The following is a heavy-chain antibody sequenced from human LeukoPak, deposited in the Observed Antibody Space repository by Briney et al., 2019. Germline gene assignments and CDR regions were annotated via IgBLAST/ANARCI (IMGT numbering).Heavy chain of an antibody. CDR3: AKEKWGVRRGAFDI. CDR1: GFTFSGSA. J-gene: IGHJ3*02. V-gene: IGHV3-73*01. Sequence: GGSLRLSCAASGFTFSGSAMHWVRQASGKGLEWVGRIRSKTNTYATAYAASVKGRFTISRDDSENTAYLQMYSLKTEDAAVYYCAKEKWGVRRGAFDIWGQGTMVTVSS. CDR2: IRSKTNTYAT. D-gene: IGHD1-26*01.